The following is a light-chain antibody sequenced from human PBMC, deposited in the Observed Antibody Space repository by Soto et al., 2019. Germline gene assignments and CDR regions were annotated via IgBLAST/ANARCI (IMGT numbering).Light chain of an antibody. CDR3: QQYNSYSGT. V-gene: IGKV1-5*03. Sequence: EIQLTQAASALSEKVGDRVTITCRASQSINSWLAWYQQKPGKAPKLLIYKASSLESGVPSRFSGSGSGTEFTLTISSLQPDDSATYYCQQYNSYSGTFGQGTKVDIK. J-gene: IGKJ1*01. CDR2: KAS. CDR1: QSINSW.